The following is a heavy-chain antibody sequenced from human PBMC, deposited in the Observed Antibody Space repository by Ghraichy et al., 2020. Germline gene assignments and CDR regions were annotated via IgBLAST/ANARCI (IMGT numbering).Heavy chain of an antibody. Sequence: SETLSLTCTVSGGSISSYYWSWIRQPPGKGLEWIGYIYTSGSTNYNPSLKSRVTISVDTSKNQFSLKLSSVTAADTAVYYCARNAAAGTVANWFDPWGQGTLVTVSS. V-gene: IGHV4-4*09. CDR2: IYTSGST. D-gene: IGHD6-13*01. J-gene: IGHJ5*02. CDR3: ARNAAAGTVANWFDP. CDR1: GGSISSYY.